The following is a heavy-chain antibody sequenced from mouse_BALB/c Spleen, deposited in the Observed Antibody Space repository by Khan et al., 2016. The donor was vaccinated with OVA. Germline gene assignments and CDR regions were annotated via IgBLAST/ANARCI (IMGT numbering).Heavy chain of an antibody. CDR3: ASHLTGSFAY. D-gene: IGHD4-1*01. CDR1: GFTFSSYS. CDR2: ISSGGDYT. J-gene: IGHJ3*01. V-gene: IGHV5-6*01. Sequence: VHLVESGGDLVKPGGSLKFSCAASGFTFSSYSMSWVRQTPDKRLEWVATISSGGDYTYYSDNVKGRFTISRDNAKNTLYLQMSSLKSEDTAMYYCASHLTGSFAYWGQGTLVTVSA.